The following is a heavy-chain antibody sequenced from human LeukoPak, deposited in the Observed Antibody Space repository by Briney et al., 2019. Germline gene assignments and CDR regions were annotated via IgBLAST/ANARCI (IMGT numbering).Heavy chain of an antibody. CDR2: ISGSGNT. CDR3: ARNPSFTGV. Sequence: PGGSLRLSCAASGFTFSSYAMSWVRQAPGKGLEWVSGISGSGNTFYTDSVKGRFTISRDTSRSTLFLQMNGLRVEDTAVYYCARNPSFTGVWGQGTLVTVSA. D-gene: IGHD2-8*02. CDR1: GFTFSSYA. J-gene: IGHJ4*02. V-gene: IGHV3-23*01.